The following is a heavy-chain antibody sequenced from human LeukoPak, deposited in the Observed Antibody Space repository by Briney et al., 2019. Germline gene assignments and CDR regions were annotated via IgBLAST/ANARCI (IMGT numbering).Heavy chain of an antibody. Sequence: SETLSLTCTVSGYSISSGYYWGWIRQPAGKGLEWIGSIYHSGSTYYNPSLKSRVTISVDTSKNQFSLKLSSVTAADTAVYYCARQDTYYYDSSGYGLAFDIWGQGTMVTVSS. V-gene: IGHV4-38-2*02. D-gene: IGHD3-22*01. J-gene: IGHJ3*02. CDR3: ARQDTYYYDSSGYGLAFDI. CDR2: IYHSGST. CDR1: GYSISSGYY.